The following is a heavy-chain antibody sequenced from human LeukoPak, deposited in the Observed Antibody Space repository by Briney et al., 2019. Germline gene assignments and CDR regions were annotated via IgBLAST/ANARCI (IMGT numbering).Heavy chain of an antibody. CDR3: ARGTNDWKGIDY. J-gene: IGHJ4*02. CDR2: ISGDGKIT. CDR1: GFTFSSYW. D-gene: IGHD1-1*01. Sequence: GGSLRLSCAASGFTFSSYWMHWVRQGPGKGLVWVSKISGDGKITTYADSVKGRFTISRDNAKNTLYLQLNSLRAEDTAVYYCARGTNDWKGIDYWGQGPQVTVSS. V-gene: IGHV3-74*03.